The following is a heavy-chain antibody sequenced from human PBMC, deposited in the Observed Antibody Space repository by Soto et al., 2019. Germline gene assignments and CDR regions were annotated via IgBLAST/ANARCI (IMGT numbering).Heavy chain of an antibody. Sequence: QVQLQQWGAGLLKPSETLSLTCAVYGGSFSGYYWSWIRQPPGKGLEWIGEMNHSGSTNYNPSLKRRVTISVDTSKNQFSLKLSSVTAADTAVYYCARGRVPAAHTLDYWGQGTLVTVSS. CDR3: ARGRVPAAHTLDY. CDR1: GGSFSGYY. V-gene: IGHV4-34*01. CDR2: MNHSGST. D-gene: IGHD2-2*01. J-gene: IGHJ4*02.